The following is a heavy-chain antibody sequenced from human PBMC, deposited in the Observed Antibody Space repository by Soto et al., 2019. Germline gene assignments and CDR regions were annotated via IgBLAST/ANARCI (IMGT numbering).Heavy chain of an antibody. CDR3: AREPPRATAGLNYFDP. D-gene: IGHD6-13*01. CDR2: ISPFNGHT. CDR1: GYTFINFG. V-gene: IGHV1-18*01. Sequence: QVQLVQSGTEVKKPGASVKVSCKTSGYTFINFGIGCVRQAPGQGLEWMGWISPFNGHTHYAQKFQGRVSLTTDTSTSTAFLELRSLTYDDTAVYYCAREPPRATAGLNYFDPWGQGTLVTVSS. J-gene: IGHJ5*02.